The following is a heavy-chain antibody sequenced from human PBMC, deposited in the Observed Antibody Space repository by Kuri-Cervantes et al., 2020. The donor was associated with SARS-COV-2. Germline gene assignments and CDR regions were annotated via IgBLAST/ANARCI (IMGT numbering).Heavy chain of an antibody. CDR2: IWYDGSNK. Sequence: GGSLRLSCAASGFTFSGHWIHWVRQAPGKGLVWVAVIWYDGSNKYYADSVKGRFTISRDNSKNTLYLQMNSLRADDTAVYYCAKGATGWKLALFDYWGQGTLVTVSS. D-gene: IGHD2-15*01. V-gene: IGHV3-33*08. CDR3: AKGATGWKLALFDY. J-gene: IGHJ4*02. CDR1: GFTFSGHW.